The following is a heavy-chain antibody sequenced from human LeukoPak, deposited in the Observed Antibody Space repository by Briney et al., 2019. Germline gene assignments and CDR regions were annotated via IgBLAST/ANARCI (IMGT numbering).Heavy chain of an antibody. J-gene: IGHJ3*02. CDR2: IYISGSA. Sequence: SETLSLTCSVSGGSISNGSYYWSWIRQPAGKGLEWIGRIYISGSASYNPSLKSRVTFSVDTSKNQFSLKLTSVTAADTAVYYCARLRSGSYGAFDIWGQGTMVTVSS. CDR1: GGSISNGSYY. CDR3: ARLRSGSYGAFDI. D-gene: IGHD3-10*01. V-gene: IGHV4-61*02.